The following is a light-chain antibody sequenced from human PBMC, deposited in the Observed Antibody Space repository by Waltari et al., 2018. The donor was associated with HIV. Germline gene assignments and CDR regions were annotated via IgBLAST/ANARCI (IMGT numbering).Light chain of an antibody. CDR2: DAS. Sequence: DIQMTQSPSSLSASVGDRVTISCQASQHIGNYLNWYQQKPGKAPKLLIYDASKLETGVPSRFIGGVSGTDFTLTINSLQPEDIATYYCQHHNDFPYAFGQGTKVEIK. CDR3: QHHNDFPYA. V-gene: IGKV1-33*01. J-gene: IGKJ2*01. CDR1: QHIGNY.